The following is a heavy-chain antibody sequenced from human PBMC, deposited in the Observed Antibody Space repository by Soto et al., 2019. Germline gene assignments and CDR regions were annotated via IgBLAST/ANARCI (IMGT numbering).Heavy chain of an antibody. J-gene: IGHJ6*02. CDR2: SLPIFGTS. Sequence: QVQLVPSGAEVKKPGSSVKVSCKASGGTFSTYSISWVRQAPGQGLEWMGESLPIFGTSHYAQNFQGRVTITADESTSTVYMELSSLRSDDTAVYYCARGGRYPNSSFYYGMDVWGQGTTVTVSS. CDR3: ARGGRYPNSSFYYGMDV. V-gene: IGHV1-69*01. CDR1: GGTFSTYS. D-gene: IGHD1-1*01.